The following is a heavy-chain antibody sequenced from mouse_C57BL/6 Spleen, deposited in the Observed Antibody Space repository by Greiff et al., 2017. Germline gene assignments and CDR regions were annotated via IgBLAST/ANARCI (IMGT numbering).Heavy chain of an antibody. Sequence: QVQLQQSGPELVKPGASVKISCKASGYAFSSSWMNWVKQRPGKGLEWIGRVYPGDGDTYYNGKFKGQATLTADKASSTAYMQLSSLTSEDSAVYFYARELGRGGYYFDYWGQGTTLTVSS. J-gene: IGHJ2*01. D-gene: IGHD4-1*01. CDR2: VYPGDGDT. V-gene: IGHV1-82*01. CDR3: ARELGRGGYYFDY. CDR1: GYAFSSSW.